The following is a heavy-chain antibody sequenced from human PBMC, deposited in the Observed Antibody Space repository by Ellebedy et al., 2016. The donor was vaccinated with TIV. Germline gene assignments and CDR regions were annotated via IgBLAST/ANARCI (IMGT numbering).Heavy chain of an antibody. CDR3: AKSLHYSSSSFFDF. Sequence: GSLRLXCAVYGGSFSGYYWSWIRQPPGKGLEWIGEINHSGSTNYNPSLKSRVTISVDTSKNQFSLQMTSVTAADTAVYYCAKSLHYSSSSFFDFWGQGTLVTVSS. CDR1: GGSFSGYY. J-gene: IGHJ4*02. CDR2: INHSGST. D-gene: IGHD6-6*01. V-gene: IGHV4-34*01.